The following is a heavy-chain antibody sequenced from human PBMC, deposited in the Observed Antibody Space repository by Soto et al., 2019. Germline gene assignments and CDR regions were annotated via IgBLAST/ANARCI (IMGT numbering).Heavy chain of an antibody. CDR3: AGEAAAGQNWFDP. CDR1: GGSISSYY. Sequence: PSETLSLTCTVSGGSISSYYWSWIRQPPGKGLEWIGYIYYSGSTNYNPSLKSRVTISVDTSKNQFSLKLSSVTAADTAVYYCAGEAAAGQNWFDPWGQGTLVTVSS. J-gene: IGHJ5*02. V-gene: IGHV4-59*01. CDR2: IYYSGST. D-gene: IGHD6-13*01.